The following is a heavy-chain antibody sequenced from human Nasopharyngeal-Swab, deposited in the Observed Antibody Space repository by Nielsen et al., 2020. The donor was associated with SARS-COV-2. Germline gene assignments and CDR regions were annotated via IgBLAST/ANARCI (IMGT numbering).Heavy chain of an antibody. CDR3: ARGGIQLWERQNWFDP. CDR1: GYTFTGYY. J-gene: IGHJ5*01. CDR2: INPNSGGT. Sequence: ASVKVSCKASGYTFTGYYMHWVRQAPGQGLEWMGWINPNSGGTNYAQKFQGRVTMTRDTSISIAYMELSRLRSDDTAVYYCARGGIQLWERQNWFDPWGQGTTVTVSS. D-gene: IGHD5-18*01. V-gene: IGHV1-2*02.